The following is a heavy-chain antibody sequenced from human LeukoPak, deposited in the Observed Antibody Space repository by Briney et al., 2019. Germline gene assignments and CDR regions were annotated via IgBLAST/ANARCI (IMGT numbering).Heavy chain of an antibody. CDR1: GFNFITRA. J-gene: IGHJ4*01. V-gene: IGHV3-23*01. CDR3: AKGVMTMVITYFDH. Sequence: PGGSLRLSCAASGFNFITRAMTWVRQTPGKGPEWVASISGSAITTHYAESVKGRFTISRDNSKNTLFLQMNNLRADDTAVYYCAKGVMTMVITYFDHWGHGTLVAVSS. D-gene: IGHD4/OR15-4a*01. CDR2: ISGSAITT.